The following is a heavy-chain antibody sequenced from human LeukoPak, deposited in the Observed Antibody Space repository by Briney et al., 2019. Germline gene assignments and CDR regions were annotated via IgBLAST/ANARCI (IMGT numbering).Heavy chain of an antibody. V-gene: IGHV4-38-2*02. J-gene: IGHJ5*02. CDR2: IYHSGST. CDR3: ASLDTAMVP. CDR1: GASISSGDY. D-gene: IGHD5-18*01. Sequence: PSETLSLTCTVSGASISSGDYLWSWIRQPPGTGLEWIGSIYHSGSTYYNPSLKSRVTISVDTSKNQFSLKLSSVTAADTAVYYCASLDTAMVPWGQGTLVTVSS.